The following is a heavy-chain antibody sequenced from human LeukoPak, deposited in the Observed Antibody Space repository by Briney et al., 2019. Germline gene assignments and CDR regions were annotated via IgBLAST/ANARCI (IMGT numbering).Heavy chain of an antibody. CDR3: ARDSGWYYFDY. D-gene: IGHD6-19*01. V-gene: IGHV3-30*04. CDR2: ISYDGSNK. J-gene: IGHJ4*02. Sequence: GGSLRLSCAASGFTFSSYAMHWVRQAPGKGLEWVAVISYDGSNKYYANSVKGRFTISRDNSKNTLYLQMNSLRAEDTAVYYCARDSGWYYFDYWGQGTLVTVSS. CDR1: GFTFSSYA.